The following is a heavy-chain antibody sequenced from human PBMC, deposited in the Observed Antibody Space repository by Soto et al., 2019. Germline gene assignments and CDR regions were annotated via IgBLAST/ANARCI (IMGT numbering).Heavy chain of an antibody. Sequence: SETLSLTCAVSGDSISRAGYSFTGIRESPGKGLEWIGYIFHTGSTYYNPSLKSRVTISIDRSENQFSLKLNSVTAADTAVYYCARENRVGTYYFDYWGRGTLVTVSS. V-gene: IGHV4-30-2*06. D-gene: IGHD1-26*01. CDR1: GDSISRAGYS. CDR3: ARENRVGTYYFDY. CDR2: IFHTGST. J-gene: IGHJ4*02.